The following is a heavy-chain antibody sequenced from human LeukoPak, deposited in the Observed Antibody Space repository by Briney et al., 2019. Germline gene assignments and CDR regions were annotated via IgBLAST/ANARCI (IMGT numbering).Heavy chain of an antibody. Sequence: GESLKISCKGSGYTFTNYWIGWVLQMPGKGLEFMVIIYPGDSDTRYSPSFQGQVTISVDKSINTAYLQWSSLKASDTAMYYCARHGPMFDMTDYYDSSGSIHYWGQGTLVTVSS. J-gene: IGHJ4*02. CDR2: IYPGDSDT. V-gene: IGHV5-51*01. CDR1: GYTFTNYW. CDR3: ARHGPMFDMTDYYDSSGSIHY. D-gene: IGHD3-22*01.